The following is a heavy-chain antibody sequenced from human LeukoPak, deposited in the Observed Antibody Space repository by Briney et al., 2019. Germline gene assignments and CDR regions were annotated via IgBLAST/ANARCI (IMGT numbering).Heavy chain of an antibody. CDR2: IFPSDSDT. CDR3: ARLGGYSYGEIDY. CDR1: GNSFTTNW. Sequence: GESLKISCKGSGNSFTTNWIGWVRQMPGKGLEWMGIIFPSDSDTRYSPSFQGQVTISADKSISTAYLQWSSLKASDTAMYYCARLGGYSYGEIDYWGQGTLVTVSS. D-gene: IGHD5-18*01. J-gene: IGHJ4*02. V-gene: IGHV5-51*01.